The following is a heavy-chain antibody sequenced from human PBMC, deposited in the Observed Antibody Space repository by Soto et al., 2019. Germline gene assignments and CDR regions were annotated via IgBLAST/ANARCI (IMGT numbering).Heavy chain of an antibody. CDR2: TYYRSKWYN. CDR1: GDSVSSNSAA. J-gene: IGHJ4*02. CDR3: ARDYYDSSGYYYSGREDFDY. V-gene: IGHV6-1*01. Sequence: PSQTLSLTCAISGDSVSSNSAAWNWIRQSPSRGLEWLGRTYYRSKWYNDYAVSVKSRITINPDTSKNQFSLQLNSVTPEDTAVYYCARDYYDSSGYYYSGREDFDYWGQGTLVNGS. D-gene: IGHD3-22*01.